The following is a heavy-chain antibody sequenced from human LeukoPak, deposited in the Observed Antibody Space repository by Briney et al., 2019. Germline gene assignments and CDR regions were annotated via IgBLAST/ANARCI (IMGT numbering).Heavy chain of an antibody. CDR3: ARGCRVVPGVHNVGMTSYYNGMDV. V-gene: IGHV1-46*01. D-gene: IGHD2-2*01. CDR2: INTSGGDT. J-gene: IGHJ6*02. CDR1: GYTFTSYY. Sequence: SVKVSCKPSGYTFTSYYMHWVRQAPGEGLEWMGIINTSGGDTSYAQKFQGRVTTTRDPSTSTVYMEVVSLRPEDTAVYYCARGCRVVPGVHNVGMTSYYNGMDVWGQGTTVTVSS.